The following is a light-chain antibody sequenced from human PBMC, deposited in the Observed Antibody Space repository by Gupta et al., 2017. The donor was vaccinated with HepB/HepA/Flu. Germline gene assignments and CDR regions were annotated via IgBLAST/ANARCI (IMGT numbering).Light chain of an antibody. Sequence: SYLLTQPPSVSVAPGQTARLTCWGTNIGSKSVHWYQQKPGQAPVLLISYDSDRPSGIPGRFSCATSWNKATTMTSSVKGGDEADDYCYVSDTSSDHKGVFGGGTKMTVL. CDR2: YDS. CDR1: NIGSKS. J-gene: IGLJ3*02. V-gene: IGLV3-21*04. CDR3: YVSDTSSDHKGV.